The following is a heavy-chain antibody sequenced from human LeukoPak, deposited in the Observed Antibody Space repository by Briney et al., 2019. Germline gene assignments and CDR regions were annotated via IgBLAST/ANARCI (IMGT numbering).Heavy chain of an antibody. CDR3: AKGVTGVAGRHYFDY. J-gene: IGHJ4*02. Sequence: GGSLRLSCAASGFTFSSYAMSWVRQAPGKGLEWVSAIGGSGGSTYYADSVKGRFTISRDNSKNTLDLQMNNLRAEDTAVYYCAKGVTGVAGRHYFDYWGQGTLVTVSS. CDR1: GFTFSSYA. CDR2: IGGSGGST. V-gene: IGHV3-23*01. D-gene: IGHD6-19*01.